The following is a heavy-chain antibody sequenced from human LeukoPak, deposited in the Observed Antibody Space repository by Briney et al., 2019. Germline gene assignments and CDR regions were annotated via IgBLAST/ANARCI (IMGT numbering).Heavy chain of an antibody. D-gene: IGHD2-2*01. Sequence: ASVKVSCKASGYTFTSYAMHWVRQAPGQRLEWMGWINAGNGNTKYSQKFQGRVTITRDTSASTAYMELSSLRSEDTAVYYCARVHPRPHTHCSSTSCRYYFDYWGQGTLVTVSS. J-gene: IGHJ4*02. CDR2: INAGNGNT. CDR3: ARVHPRPHTHCSSTSCRYYFDY. CDR1: GYTFTSYA. V-gene: IGHV1-3*01.